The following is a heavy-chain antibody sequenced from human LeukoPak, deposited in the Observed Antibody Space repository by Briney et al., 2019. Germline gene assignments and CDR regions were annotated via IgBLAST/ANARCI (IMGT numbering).Heavy chain of an antibody. CDR3: ARAPRWELLMGYYYMDV. CDR2: ISSSSSTI. V-gene: IGHV3-48*04. CDR1: GFPFSSYS. J-gene: IGHJ6*03. Sequence: PGGSLRLSCAASGFPFSSYSMSWVRQAPGKGLEWVSYISSSSSTIYYADSVKGRFTISRDNAKNSLYLQMNSLRAEDTAVYYCARAPRWELLMGYYYMDVWGKGTTVTVSS. D-gene: IGHD1-26*01.